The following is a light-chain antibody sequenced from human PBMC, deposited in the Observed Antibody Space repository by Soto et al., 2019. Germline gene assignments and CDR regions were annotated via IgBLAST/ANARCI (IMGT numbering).Light chain of an antibody. CDR1: QSISSY. J-gene: IGKJ2*01. CDR3: QQTDSAPGYT. CDR2: AAS. Sequence: DIQMTQSPSSLSASVRDRVTITCRASQSISSYLNWCLQKPGKAPKLLIYAASGLQSGVPSRFTGSGSGTDFTLTITSLQPEDFATYCCQQTDSAPGYTFGQGTKLEIK. V-gene: IGKV1-39*01.